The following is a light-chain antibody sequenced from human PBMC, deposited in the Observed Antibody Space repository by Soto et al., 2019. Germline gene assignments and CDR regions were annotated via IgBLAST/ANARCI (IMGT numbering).Light chain of an antibody. CDR1: QSVLYSSNNKNY. Sequence: DIVMTQSPDSLAVSLGERATINCKSSQSVLYSSNNKNYLVWYQQKPGQPPKLLIYWASTRESGVPDRFSGSGSGTDFTLTISSLQAEDVAVYYCQKYYSFPRTFGQGTKVEIK. CDR2: WAS. V-gene: IGKV4-1*01. CDR3: QKYYSFPRT. J-gene: IGKJ1*01.